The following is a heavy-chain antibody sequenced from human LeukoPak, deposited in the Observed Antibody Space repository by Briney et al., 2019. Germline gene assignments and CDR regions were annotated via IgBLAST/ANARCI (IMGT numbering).Heavy chain of an antibody. CDR2: ISSSSYI. Sequence: PGGSLRLSCAASGFTFSSYSMNWVRQAPGKGLEWVSSISSSSYIYYADSVKGRFTISRDNAKNSLYLQMNSLRAEDTAVYYCAREAGYDYVWGSYRPKYYFDYWGQGTLVTVSS. J-gene: IGHJ4*02. V-gene: IGHV3-21*01. D-gene: IGHD3-16*02. CDR1: GFTFSSYS. CDR3: AREAGYDYVWGSYRPKYYFDY.